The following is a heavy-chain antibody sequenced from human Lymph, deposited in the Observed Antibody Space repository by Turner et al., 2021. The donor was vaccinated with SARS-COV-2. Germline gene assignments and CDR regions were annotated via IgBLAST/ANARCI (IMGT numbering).Heavy chain of an antibody. CDR1: GFTFNNYA. CDR2: IIGSGGST. J-gene: IGHJ6*02. D-gene: IGHD3-16*01. Sequence: EVQLLESGGGLVQPGGYLRLSCAASGFTFNNYAMSWVRQAPGKGLEWISTIIGSGGSTYYADSLKGRFIISRDNSNNTLYLQMNSLRAEDTAVYYCANLYPTVSWEFPYGMDVWGQGTTVTVSS. CDR3: ANLYPTVSWEFPYGMDV. V-gene: IGHV3-23*01.